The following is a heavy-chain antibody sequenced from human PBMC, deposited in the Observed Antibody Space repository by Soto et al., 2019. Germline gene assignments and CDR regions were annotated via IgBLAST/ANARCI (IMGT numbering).Heavy chain of an antibody. J-gene: IGHJ4*02. D-gene: IGHD5-18*01. CDR3: ARDREYSYGDAEFDY. V-gene: IGHV3-7*01. CDR2: IKQDGSEK. Sequence: TGGSLRLSCAASGFTFSSYWMSWVRQAPGKGLEWVAKIKQDGSEKYYVDSVKGRFTISRDNAKNSLYLQMNRLRAEDTAVYYCARDREYSYGDAEFDYWGQGTLVTVSS. CDR1: GFTFSSYW.